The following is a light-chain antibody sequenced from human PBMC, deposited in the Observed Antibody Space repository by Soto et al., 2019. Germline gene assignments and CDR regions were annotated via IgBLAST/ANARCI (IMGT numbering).Light chain of an antibody. J-gene: IGLJ1*01. V-gene: IGLV1-51*01. Sequence: QSALTQPASVSAAPGQRVTISCSGSSSNIGGNSVSWYQQLPGTAPKLLIYDDDKRPSGIPDRFSGSKSGTSATLGITGFQTGDEADNYCGSWDSSLSAYVFGTGTKVTVL. CDR1: SSNIGGNS. CDR2: DDD. CDR3: GSWDSSLSAYV.